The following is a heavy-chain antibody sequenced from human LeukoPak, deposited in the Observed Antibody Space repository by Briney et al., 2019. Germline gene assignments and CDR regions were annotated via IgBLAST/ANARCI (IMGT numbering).Heavy chain of an antibody. J-gene: IGHJ3*02. V-gene: IGHV4-59*01. CDR1: GGSISSYY. D-gene: IGHD4-17*01. CDR3: ARETTESAFDI. Sequence: TSETLSLTCTVSGGSISSYYWSWIRQPPGKGLEWIGYIYYSGSTNYNPSLKSRVTISVDTSKNQFSLKPSSVTAADTAVYYCARETTESAFDIWGQGTMVTVSS. CDR2: IYYSGST.